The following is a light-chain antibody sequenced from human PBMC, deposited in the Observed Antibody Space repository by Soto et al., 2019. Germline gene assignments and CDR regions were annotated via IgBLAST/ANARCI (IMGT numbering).Light chain of an antibody. J-gene: IGKJ1*01. Sequence: TVLSQSPRTLCLSPRERATLSCRASQSVTSTYLAWYQQKPGQAPRLLIYGASSRAIGIPDRFSGSVSGSDFILTINRLEPEDFAVYYCQQYGSSGTFGQGSKVDIK. CDR1: QSVTSTY. CDR3: QQYGSSGT. CDR2: GAS. V-gene: IGKV3-20*01.